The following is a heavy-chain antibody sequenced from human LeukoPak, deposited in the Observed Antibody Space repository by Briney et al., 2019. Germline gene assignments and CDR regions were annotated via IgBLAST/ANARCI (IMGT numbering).Heavy chain of an antibody. J-gene: IGHJ5*02. D-gene: IGHD3-9*01. CDR1: GYTFTSYD. CDR3: ARNLLTGYYNWFGP. Sequence: ASVKVSCKASGYTFTSYDINWVRQATGQGLEWMGWINPNSGDTNYAQKFQGRVTMTRDTSISTAYMELSRLRSDDTAVYYCARNLLTGYYNWFGPWGQGTLVTVSS. CDR2: INPNSGDT. V-gene: IGHV1-2*02.